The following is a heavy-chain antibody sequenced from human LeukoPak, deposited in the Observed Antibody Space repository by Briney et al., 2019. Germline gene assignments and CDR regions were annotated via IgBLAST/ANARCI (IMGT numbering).Heavy chain of an antibody. CDR1: VFTFSSYA. Sequence: GGSLRLSCVSSVFTFSSYAMHWVRQAAGKGLEWVAVISYDGSNKYYADSVKGRFTISRDNSKNTLYLQMNSLRAEDTAVYYCASSRGYSGYDPIDYWGQGTLVTVSS. J-gene: IGHJ4*02. D-gene: IGHD5-12*01. V-gene: IGHV3-30-3*01. CDR3: ASSRGYSGYDPIDY. CDR2: ISYDGSNK.